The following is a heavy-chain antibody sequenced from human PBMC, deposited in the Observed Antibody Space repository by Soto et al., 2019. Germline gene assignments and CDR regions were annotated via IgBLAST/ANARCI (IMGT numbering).Heavy chain of an antibody. CDR1: GDSVSSNSAA. CDR2: TYYRSKWYN. D-gene: IGHD6-19*01. J-gene: IGHJ6*02. Sequence: PSQTLSLTCAISGDSVSSNSAAWNWIRQSPSRGLEWLGRTYYRSKWYNDYAVSVKSRITINPDTSKNQFSLQLNSVTPEDTAVYYCARQDSSGWYWYYYGMDVWGQGTTVTVSS. CDR3: ARQDSSGWYWYYYGMDV. V-gene: IGHV6-1*01.